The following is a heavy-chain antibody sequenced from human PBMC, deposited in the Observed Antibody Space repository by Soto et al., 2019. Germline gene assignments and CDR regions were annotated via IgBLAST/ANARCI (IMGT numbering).Heavy chain of an antibody. CDR1: GFTVSSTNY. Sequence: PGGSLRLSCVVSGFTVSSTNYMSWVRQAPGKGLEWVSVIYSGGTTFYADSVKGRFTISRDNSKNTLYLQMNSLRAEDTAVYYCARDYSTLDYWGQGTLVTVSS. CDR2: IYSGGTT. D-gene: IGHD2-15*01. V-gene: IGHV3-53*05. J-gene: IGHJ4*02. CDR3: ARDYSTLDY.